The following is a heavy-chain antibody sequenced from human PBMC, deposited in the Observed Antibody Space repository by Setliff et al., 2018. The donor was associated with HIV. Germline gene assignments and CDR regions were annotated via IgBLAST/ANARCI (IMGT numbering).Heavy chain of an antibody. CDR1: GGTFSSYP. CDR2: IIPIFGTT. D-gene: IGHD3-22*01. Sequence: ASVKVSCKASGGTFSSYPISWVRQAPGQGLEWMGGIIPIFGTTHYAQKFQGRVTVTADESTSTAYMQLSSLRSDDTAVYYCARGRNYDSSGYGNYYYYMDVWGKGTTVTVSS. V-gene: IGHV1-69*13. CDR3: ARGRNYDSSGYGNYYYYMDV. J-gene: IGHJ6*03.